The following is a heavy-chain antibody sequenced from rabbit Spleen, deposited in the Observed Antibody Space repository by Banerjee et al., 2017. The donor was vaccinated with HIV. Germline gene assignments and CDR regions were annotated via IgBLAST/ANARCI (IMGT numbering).Heavy chain of an antibody. D-gene: IGHD1-1*01. CDR1: GFSFSACYY. Sequence: QSLEESGGDLVKPGASLTLTCTASGFSFSACYYVCWVRQAPGKGLEWIACIYVGSSGTTYYASWAKGRFTISRTSSTTVTLQMTSLTAADTATYFCARGAYGTTMGYYDLWGQGTLVTVS. CDR3: ARGAYGTTMGYYDL. J-gene: IGHJ4*01. V-gene: IGHV1S40*01. CDR2: IYVGSSGTT.